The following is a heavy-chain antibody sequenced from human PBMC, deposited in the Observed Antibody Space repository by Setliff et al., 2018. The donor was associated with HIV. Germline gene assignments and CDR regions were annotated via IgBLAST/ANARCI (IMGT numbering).Heavy chain of an antibody. Sequence: GPSVKVSCKASGGTFSSYAISWVRQAPGQGLEWMGGIIPIFGTANYAQKFQGRVTITADESASTAYMELSSLRSEDTAVYYCARFMTITLIGCLDPWGQGTLVTVSS. V-gene: IGHV1-69*13. CDR2: IIPIFGTA. CDR1: GGTFSSYA. CDR3: ARFMTITLIGCLDP. J-gene: IGHJ5*02. D-gene: IGHD3-22*01.